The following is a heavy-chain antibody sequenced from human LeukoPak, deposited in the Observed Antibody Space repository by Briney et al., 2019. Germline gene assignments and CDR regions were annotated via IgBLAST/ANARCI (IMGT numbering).Heavy chain of an antibody. D-gene: IGHD5-24*01. Sequence: ASVKVSCKASGYRFTSQYVHWVRQAPGQGLEWMGIINPTGGSTRNAQKFQGRFSMTGDTSTSAVYMELSRLRSEDTAVYYCASFYNTNDALDIWGQGTMVTVSS. CDR1: GYRFTSQY. CDR2: INPTGGST. V-gene: IGHV1-46*01. CDR3: ASFYNTNDALDI. J-gene: IGHJ3*02.